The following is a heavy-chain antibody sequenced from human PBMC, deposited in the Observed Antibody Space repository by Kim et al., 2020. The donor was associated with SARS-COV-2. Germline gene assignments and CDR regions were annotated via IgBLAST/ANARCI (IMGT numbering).Heavy chain of an antibody. Sequence: SETLSLTCTVSGGSISSYYWNWIRQPPGKGLEWIGYIYYSGSTNYNPSLKSRVTISVDTSENQFSLKLTSVTAADTAVYYCARSSRGAAAGFDYWGQGTLVTVSS. J-gene: IGHJ4*02. CDR2: IYYSGST. V-gene: IGHV4-59*13. D-gene: IGHD6-13*01. CDR1: GGSISSYY. CDR3: ARSSRGAAAGFDY.